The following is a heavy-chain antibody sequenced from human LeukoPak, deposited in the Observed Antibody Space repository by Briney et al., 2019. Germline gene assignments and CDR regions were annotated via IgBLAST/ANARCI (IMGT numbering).Heavy chain of an antibody. V-gene: IGHV4-61*01. CDR2: IYYSGST. D-gene: IGHD3-9*01. CDR3: AGDGFLTGYYRLGAFDF. Sequence: PSETLSLTCTVSGGSVSSTSYFWSWIRKSPGKGLEWIGDIYYSGSTNYNPSLKSRVTISVDTSKNQFSLKLSSVNAAATAVYYRAGDGFLTGYYRLGAFDFWGQGTMVTVSS. CDR1: GGSVSSTSYF. J-gene: IGHJ3*01.